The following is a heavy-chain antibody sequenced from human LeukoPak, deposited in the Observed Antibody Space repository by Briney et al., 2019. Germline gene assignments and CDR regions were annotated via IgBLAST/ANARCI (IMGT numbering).Heavy chain of an antibody. J-gene: IGHJ2*01. CDR1: GGTFSSYA. V-gene: IGHV1-69*04. Sequence: SVKVSCKASGGTFSSYAISWVRQAPGQGLERMGRIIPILGIANYAQKFQGRVTITADKSTSTAYMELSSLRSEDTAVYYCARAVLMTTVTTGYFDLWGRGTLVTVSS. D-gene: IGHD4-17*01. CDR3: ARAVLMTTVTTGYFDL. CDR2: IIPILGIA.